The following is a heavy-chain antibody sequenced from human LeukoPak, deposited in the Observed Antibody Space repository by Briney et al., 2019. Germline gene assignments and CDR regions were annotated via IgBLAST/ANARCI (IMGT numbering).Heavy chain of an antibody. Sequence: SETLSLTCTVSGDSVTSGGYYWNWIRQHPVKGLEWIGYIYYTGSTNYNPSLKRRINISADTSKNQFSLKLKSVTAADTAIYYCARSGLYYPGSGSFDYWGQGALVTVSS. CDR2: IYYTGST. V-gene: IGHV4-31*03. CDR3: ARSGLYYPGSGSFDY. D-gene: IGHD3-10*01. CDR1: GDSVTSGGYY. J-gene: IGHJ4*02.